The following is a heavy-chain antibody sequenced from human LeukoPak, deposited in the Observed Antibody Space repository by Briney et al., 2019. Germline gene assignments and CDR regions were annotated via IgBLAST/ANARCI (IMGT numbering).Heavy chain of an antibody. CDR1: GFTFSSYG. V-gene: IGHV3-33*01. Sequence: GRSLRLSCAASGFTFSSYGMYWVRQAPGKGLEGVAVIWYDGSNKYYADSVKGRFTISRDNSKNTLYLQMNSLRAEDTAVYYCARGSNGGAPSPYYFDYWGQGTLVTVSS. CDR3: ARGSNGGAPSPYYFDY. D-gene: IGHD3-16*01. CDR2: IWYDGSNK. J-gene: IGHJ4*02.